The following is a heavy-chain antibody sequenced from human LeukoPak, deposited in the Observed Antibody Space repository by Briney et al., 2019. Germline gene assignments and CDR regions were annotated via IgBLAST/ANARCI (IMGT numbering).Heavy chain of an antibody. CDR3: ARVLQISSFDY. J-gene: IGHJ4*02. CDR1: GFTFSSYS. CDR2: ISSSSSTI. Sequence: PGGSLRLSCAASGFTFSSYSMNWVRQAPGKGLEWVSYISSSSSTIYYADSVKGRFTISRDNAKNSLYLQMNSLRAEDTAVYYCARVLQISSFDYWGQGTLVTVSS. D-gene: IGHD4-11*01. V-gene: IGHV3-48*01.